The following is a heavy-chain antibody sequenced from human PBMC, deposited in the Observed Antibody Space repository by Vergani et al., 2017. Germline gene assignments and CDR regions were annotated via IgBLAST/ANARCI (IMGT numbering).Heavy chain of an antibody. J-gene: IGHJ3*01. D-gene: IGHD5-12*01. V-gene: IGHV3-9*01. Sequence: EVDLVESGGGLAQPGGSLRLSCEASGLTFWKFGMHWVRQGPGKGLEWVSGISWNSGAVDYADSVRGRFTISRDNAKNSLFLEMNSLRFEDTAVYFCTKGSVYYHDSAGHGYDPYTGCDLWGQGTLVTVSS. CDR3: TKGSVYYHDSAGHGYDPYTGCDL. CDR2: ISWNSGAV. CDR1: GLTFWKFG.